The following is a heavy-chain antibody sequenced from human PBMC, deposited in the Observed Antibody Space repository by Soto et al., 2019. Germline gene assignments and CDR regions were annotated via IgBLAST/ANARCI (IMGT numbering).Heavy chain of an antibody. CDR3: ARDQLGAVLEDYYYGMDV. V-gene: IGHV4-31*03. CDR1: GGSISSGGYY. CDR2: IYYSGST. Sequence: SETLSLTCTVSGGSISSGGYYWSWIRQHPGKGLEWIGYIYYSGSTYYNPSLKSRVTISVDTSKNQFSLKLSSVTAADTAVYYCARDQLGAVLEDYYYGMDVWGQGTTVTVSS. J-gene: IGHJ6*02. D-gene: IGHD3-3*02.